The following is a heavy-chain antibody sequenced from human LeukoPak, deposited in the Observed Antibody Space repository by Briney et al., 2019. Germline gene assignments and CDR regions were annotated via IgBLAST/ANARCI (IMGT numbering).Heavy chain of an antibody. CDR1: GFTFSSYG. CDR3: AKGVAGTVPGDWFDP. J-gene: IGHJ5*02. V-gene: IGHV3-23*01. CDR2: ISGSGGST. Sequence: PGGSLRLSCAASGFTFSSYGMSWVRQAPGKGLEWVSAISGSGGSTYYADSVKGRFTISRDNSKNTLYLQMNSLRAEDTAVYYCAKGVAGTVPGDWFDPWGQGTLVTVSS. D-gene: IGHD6-19*01.